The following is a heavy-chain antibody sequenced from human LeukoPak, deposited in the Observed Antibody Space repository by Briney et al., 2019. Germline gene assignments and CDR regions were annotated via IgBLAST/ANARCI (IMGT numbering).Heavy chain of an antibody. V-gene: IGHV3-23*01. CDR2: ISGSGGST. CDR3: ANRIPTRIVGAHRFDY. Sequence: PGGSLRLSCAASGFTFSSYAMSWVRQAPGKGLEWVSAISGSGGSTYYADSVKGRLTISRDNSKSTLYLQMNSLRAEDTAVYYCANRIPTRIVGAHRFDYWGQGTLVTVSS. CDR1: GFTFSSYA. D-gene: IGHD1-26*01. J-gene: IGHJ4*02.